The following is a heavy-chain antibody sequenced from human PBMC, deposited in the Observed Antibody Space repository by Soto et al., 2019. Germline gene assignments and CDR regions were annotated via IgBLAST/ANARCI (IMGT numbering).Heavy chain of an antibody. CDR3: ARLGNSSSFGY. CDR2: IYYSGST. V-gene: IGHV4-59*08. Sequence: SETLSLTCTVSGGSISSYYWSWIRQPPGKGLEWIGYIYYSGSTNYNPSLKSRVTISVDTSKNQFSLKLSSVTAADTAVYYCARLGNSSSFGYWGQGTLVTVSS. D-gene: IGHD3-3*01. CDR1: GGSISSYY. J-gene: IGHJ4*02.